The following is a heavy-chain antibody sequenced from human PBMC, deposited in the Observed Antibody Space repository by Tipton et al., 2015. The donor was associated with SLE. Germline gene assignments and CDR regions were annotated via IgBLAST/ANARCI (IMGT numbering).Heavy chain of an antibody. J-gene: IGHJ5*01. CDR1: GGSISSTNYY. CDR2: IYYSGST. D-gene: IGHD1-1*01. Sequence: TLSLTCTVSGGSISSTNYYWGWIRQPPGKGLEWIGSIYYSGSTYYNPSLKSRVTISVDTSKNQFSLKLSSVTAADTAVYYCATGHFDFWGQGSLVTVSS. CDR3: ATGHFDF. V-gene: IGHV4-39*07.